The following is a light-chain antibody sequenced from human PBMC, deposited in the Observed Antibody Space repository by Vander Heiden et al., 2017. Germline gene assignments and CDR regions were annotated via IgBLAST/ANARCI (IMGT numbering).Light chain of an antibody. Sequence: QSVLTHPPSLSGAPGQSVTISRTGSSSNIGAGHDVHWYQQLPKTAPKLLIYGNNKRPSGVPDRFSGSKSDTSASLTITGLQAEDEADYYCQSYDSSLSGGVFGGGTKLTVL. CDR2: GNN. CDR1: SSNIGAGHD. J-gene: IGLJ2*01. V-gene: IGLV1-40*01. CDR3: QSYDSSLSGGV.